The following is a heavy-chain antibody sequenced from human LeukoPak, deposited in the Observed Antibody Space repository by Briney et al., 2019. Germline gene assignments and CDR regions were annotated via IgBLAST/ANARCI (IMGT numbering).Heavy chain of an antibody. CDR2: IYYSGST. J-gene: IGHJ4*02. V-gene: IGHV4-39*01. CDR1: GDSISSSSYY. CDR3: ARRGSSGWYYFDY. D-gene: IGHD6-19*01. Sequence: SETLSLTCTVSGDSISSSSYYWGWIRQPPGNGPEWIGSIYYSGSTYYNPSLKSRVTISVDTSKNQFSLKLSSVTAADTAVYYCARRGSSGWYYFDYWGQGTLVTVSS.